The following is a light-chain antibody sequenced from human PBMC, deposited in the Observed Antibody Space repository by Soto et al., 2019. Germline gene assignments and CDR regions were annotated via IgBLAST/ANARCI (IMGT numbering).Light chain of an antibody. CDR3: QQRNNWPWT. CDR2: EAS. Sequence: EVVLTQSPATLSLSPWERATLSCRASQSVSDYTAWFQQKPGQPPRLVIYEASNRATGIPDRFSGSGSGTDFTLTISSLDPEDFAVYYCQQRNNWPWTFGQGTKVDIK. J-gene: IGKJ1*01. CDR1: QSVSDY. V-gene: IGKV3-11*01.